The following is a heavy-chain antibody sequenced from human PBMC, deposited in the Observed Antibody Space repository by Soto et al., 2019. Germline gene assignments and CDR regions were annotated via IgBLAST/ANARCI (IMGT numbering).Heavy chain of an antibody. D-gene: IGHD4-17*01. CDR1: GGSIRSSH. CDR3: ARLMATVANDY. J-gene: IGHJ4*02. Sequence: AETLSLTCSVSGGSIRSSHWSWLRQPPGKGLEWIGYIYYSGSTNYNPSLKSRVTISVDTSKNQFSLKLSSVTAADTAVYYCARLMATVANDYWGQGTLVTAPQ. CDR2: IYYSGST. V-gene: IGHV4-59*08.